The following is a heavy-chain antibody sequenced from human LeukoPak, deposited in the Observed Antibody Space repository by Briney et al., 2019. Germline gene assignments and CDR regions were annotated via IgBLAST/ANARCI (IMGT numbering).Heavy chain of an antibody. CDR1: GFTFSTYG. CDR2: ISFDGSKK. Sequence: GGSLRLSCAASGFTFSTYGMHWVRQAPGKGLEWVAVISFDGSKKYYAESVKGRFTISRDNSKNTLYLQMDSLRAEDTAVYYCAKELKSSGYYSYFDYWGQGTLVTVSS. D-gene: IGHD3-22*01. CDR3: AKELKSSGYYSYFDY. V-gene: IGHV3-30*18. J-gene: IGHJ4*02.